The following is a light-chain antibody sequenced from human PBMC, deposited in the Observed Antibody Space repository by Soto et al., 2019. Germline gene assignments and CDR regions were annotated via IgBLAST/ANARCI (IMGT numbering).Light chain of an antibody. J-gene: IGLJ2*01. V-gene: IGLV2-14*01. CDR3: CSYTTSSTPVV. Sequence: QSVLTQPASVSGSPGQSITISCTGTNSDIGVYNHVSWYQQEPGKAPKLMIYEVSNRPSGVSNRFSGSKSGNTASLTISGLQAEDEADYYCCSYTTSSTPVVFGGGTKLTVL. CDR2: EVS. CDR1: NSDIGVYNH.